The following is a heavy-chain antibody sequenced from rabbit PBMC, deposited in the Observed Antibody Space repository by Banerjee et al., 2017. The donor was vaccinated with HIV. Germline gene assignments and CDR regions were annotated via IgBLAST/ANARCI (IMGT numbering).Heavy chain of an antibody. D-gene: IGHD4-1*01. Sequence: QSLEESGGDLVKPGASLTLTCTASGFDLSVYYYMCWVRQAPGKGLELIGCIYADNSDSTYYASWAKGRFTISKTSSTTVTLQMTSLTAADTATYFCARGDSSDYYGMDLWGPGTLVTVS. CDR1: GFDLSVYYY. J-gene: IGHJ6*01. CDR3: ARGDSSDYYGMDL. V-gene: IGHV1S40*01. CDR2: IYADNSDST.